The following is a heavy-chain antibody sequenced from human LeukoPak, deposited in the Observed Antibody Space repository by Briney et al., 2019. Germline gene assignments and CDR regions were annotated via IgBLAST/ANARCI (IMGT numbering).Heavy chain of an antibody. Sequence: ASVKVSCKASGYTFTSYGISWVRQAPGQGLEWMGWISAYSGNTNYAQKLQGRVTMTTDTSTSTAYMELRSLRSDDTAVYYCARDGYCSSTSCYKADAFDIWGQGTMVTVSS. D-gene: IGHD2-2*02. J-gene: IGHJ3*02. V-gene: IGHV1-18*01. CDR2: ISAYSGNT. CDR3: ARDGYCSSTSCYKADAFDI. CDR1: GYTFTSYG.